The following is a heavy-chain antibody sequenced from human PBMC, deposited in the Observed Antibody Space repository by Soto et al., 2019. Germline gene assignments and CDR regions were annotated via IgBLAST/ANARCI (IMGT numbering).Heavy chain of an antibody. J-gene: IGHJ3*02. CDR1: GYSFTSYW. D-gene: IGHD3-16*01. V-gene: IGHV5-51*01. CDR3: ARQSSAGEYAFDI. Sequence: GESLKISCKGSGYSFTSYWIGWVRQMPGKGLEWRGSIYPGDSDTRYSPSFQGQVTISADKSISTAYLQWSSLKASDTAMYYCARQSSAGEYAFDIWGQGTMVTVSS. CDR2: IYPGDSDT.